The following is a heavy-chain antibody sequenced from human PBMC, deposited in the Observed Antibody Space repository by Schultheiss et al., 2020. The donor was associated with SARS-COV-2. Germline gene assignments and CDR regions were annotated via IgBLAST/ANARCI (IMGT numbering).Heavy chain of an antibody. J-gene: IGHJ6*03. V-gene: IGHV4-61*01. Sequence: SETLSLTCTVSGGSVSSGSYYWSWIRQPPGKGLEWIGYIYYSGSTNYNPSLKSRVTISVDTSKNQFSLKLSSVTAADTAVYYCARARAVISDNYFYYYYMDVWGTGTTVTVSS. CDR1: GGSVSSGSYY. D-gene: IGHD4-23*01. CDR3: ARARAVISDNYFYYYYMDV. CDR2: IYYSGST.